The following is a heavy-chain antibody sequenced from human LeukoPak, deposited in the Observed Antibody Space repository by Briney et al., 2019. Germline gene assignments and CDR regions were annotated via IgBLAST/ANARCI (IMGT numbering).Heavy chain of an antibody. CDR2: IYTSGNT. D-gene: IGHD6-19*01. Sequence: PSETLSLTCTVSGGSTSTYYWSWIRQPAGKGQEWIGRIYTSGNTNYNPSLKSRVTMSVDTSKNQFSLKLSSVTAADTAVYYCARLAGTDAFDVWGQGTMVTVSS. CDR3: ARLAGTDAFDV. J-gene: IGHJ3*01. V-gene: IGHV4-4*07. CDR1: GGSTSTYY.